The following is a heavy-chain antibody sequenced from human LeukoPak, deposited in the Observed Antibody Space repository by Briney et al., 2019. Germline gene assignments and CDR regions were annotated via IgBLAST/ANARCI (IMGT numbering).Heavy chain of an antibody. CDR3: AKGPDVDGYNLFYFDY. V-gene: IGHV3-48*01. CDR2: ISSSSSTI. D-gene: IGHD5-24*01. CDR1: GFTFSSYS. Sequence: GGSLRLSCAASGFTFSSYSMNWVRQAPGKGLERVSYISSSSSTIYYADSVKGRFTISRDNSKNTLYLQMNSLRAEDTAVYYCAKGPDVDGYNLFYFDYWGQGTLVTVSS. J-gene: IGHJ4*02.